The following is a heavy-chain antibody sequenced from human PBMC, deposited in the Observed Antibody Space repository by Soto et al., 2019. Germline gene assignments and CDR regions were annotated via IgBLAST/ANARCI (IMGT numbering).Heavy chain of an antibody. D-gene: IGHD2-8*01. CDR1: GYTFTGYY. V-gene: IGHV1-2*04. J-gene: IGHJ5*02. CDR2: INPNSGGT. Sequence: ASVKVSCKASGYTFTGYYMHWVRQAPGQGLEWMGWINPNSGGTNYAQKFQGWVTMTRDTSISTAYMELSRLGSDDTAVYYCAQSPLNCTNGVCYLDPWGQGTLVTVSS. CDR3: AQSPLNCTNGVCYLDP.